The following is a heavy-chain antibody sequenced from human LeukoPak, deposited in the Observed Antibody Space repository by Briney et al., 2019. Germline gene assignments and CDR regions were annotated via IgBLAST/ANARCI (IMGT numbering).Heavy chain of an antibody. Sequence: SETLSLTCTVSGRSISSYYWSWIRQPPGKGLEWVGYIYYSGSTNYNPSLKSRVTISVDTSKNQFSLKLSSVTAADTAVYYCARGSGYDFSVYYYMDVRGKGTTVTVSS. V-gene: IGHV4-59*01. CDR3: ARGSGYDFSVYYYMDV. CDR2: IYYSGST. CDR1: GRSISSYY. J-gene: IGHJ6*03. D-gene: IGHD5-12*01.